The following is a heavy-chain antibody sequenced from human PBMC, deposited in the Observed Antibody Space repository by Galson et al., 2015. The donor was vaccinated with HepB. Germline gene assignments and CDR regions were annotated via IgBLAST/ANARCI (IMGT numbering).Heavy chain of an antibody. D-gene: IGHD2-21*02. Sequence: LRLSCAASGFTVSSNYMSWVRQAPGKGLEWVSVIYSGGSTYYADSVKGRFTISRDNSKNTLYLQMNSLRAEDTAVYYCARKSYCGGDCHLFDYWGQGTLVTVSS. CDR1: GFTVSSNY. CDR2: IYSGGST. J-gene: IGHJ4*02. CDR3: ARKSYCGGDCHLFDY. V-gene: IGHV3-66*02.